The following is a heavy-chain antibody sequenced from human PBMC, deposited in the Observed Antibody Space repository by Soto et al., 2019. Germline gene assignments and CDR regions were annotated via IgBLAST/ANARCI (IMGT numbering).Heavy chain of an antibody. J-gene: IGHJ3*02. V-gene: IGHV1-69*12. CDR1: GGTFSSYA. CDR3: ARRLRWGGVSLYRLAAFDI. D-gene: IGHD3-16*02. CDR2: IIPIFGTA. Sequence: QVQLVQSGAEVKKPGSSVKVSCKASGGTFSSYAISWVRQAPGQGLEWMGGIIPIFGTANYAQKFQGRVTITADESTRPATSVRSSLGSGETAVYYWARRLRWGGVSLYRLAAFDIWGQGTRVTVSS.